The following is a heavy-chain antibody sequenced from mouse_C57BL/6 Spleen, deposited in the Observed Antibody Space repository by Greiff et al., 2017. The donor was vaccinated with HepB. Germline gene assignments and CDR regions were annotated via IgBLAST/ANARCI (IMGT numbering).Heavy chain of an antibody. Sequence: QVQLQQSGAELARPGASVKLSCKASGYTFTSYGISWVKQRTGQGLEWIGEIYPRSGNNYYNEKFKGKATLTADKSSSTAYMELRSLTSEDSAVYFCARLDSSGYYFDYWGQGTTLTVSS. CDR1: GYTFTSYG. CDR2: IYPRSGNN. J-gene: IGHJ2*01. V-gene: IGHV1-81*01. CDR3: ARLDSSGYYFDY. D-gene: IGHD3-2*02.